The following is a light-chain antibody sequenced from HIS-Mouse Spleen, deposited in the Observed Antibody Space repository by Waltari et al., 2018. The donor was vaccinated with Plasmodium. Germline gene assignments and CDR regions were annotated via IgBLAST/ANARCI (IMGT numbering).Light chain of an antibody. V-gene: IGKV1-33*01. CDR3: KQYDNLPYT. Sequence: DIQMTQSPSSLSASVGDRVTIPCQASQAISNYLNWYQQKPGKAPKLLIYDASNLETGVPSRFSGSGSGTDFTFTISSLQPEDIATYYCKQYDNLPYTFGQGTKLEIK. CDR1: QAISNY. J-gene: IGKJ2*01. CDR2: DAS.